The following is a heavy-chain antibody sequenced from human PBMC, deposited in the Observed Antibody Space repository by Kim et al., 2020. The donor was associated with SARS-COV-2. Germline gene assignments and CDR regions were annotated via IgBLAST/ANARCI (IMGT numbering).Heavy chain of an antibody. D-gene: IGHD5-12*01. V-gene: IGHV4-59*13. CDR2: IYYSGST. CDR3: ARGKGYSGYDRSLRNWFDP. CDR1: GGSISSYY. J-gene: IGHJ5*02. Sequence: SETLSLTCTVSGGSISSYYWSWIRQPPGKGLEWIGYIYYSGSTNYNPSLKSRVTISVDTSKNQFSLKLSSVTAADTAVYYCARGKGYSGYDRSLRNWFDPWGQGTLVTVSS.